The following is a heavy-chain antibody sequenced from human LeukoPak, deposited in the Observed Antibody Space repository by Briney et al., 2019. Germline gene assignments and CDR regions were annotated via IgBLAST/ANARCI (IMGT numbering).Heavy chain of an antibody. CDR2: IYTSGST. J-gene: IGHJ6*03. CDR1: GGSISSYY. D-gene: IGHD6-19*01. V-gene: IGHV4-4*07. CDR3: ARDLTYSSGWYYYYYYYMDV. Sequence: SETLSLTCTVSGGSISSYYWSWIRQPAGKELEWIGRIYTSGSTNYNPSLKSRVTMSVDTSKNQFSLKLSSVTAADTAVYYCARDLTYSSGWYYYYYYYMDVWGKGTTVTVSS.